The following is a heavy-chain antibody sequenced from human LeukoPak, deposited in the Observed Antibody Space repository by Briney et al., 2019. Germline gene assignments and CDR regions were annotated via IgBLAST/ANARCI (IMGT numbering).Heavy chain of an antibody. Sequence: PSETLSLTCAVSGYSISSGYYWGWIRQPPGKGLEWIGSIYHSGSTYYNPSLKSRVTISVDTSKNQFSLKLSSVTAADTAVYYCARHPESVGWFGPWGQGTLVTVSS. V-gene: IGHV4-38-2*01. J-gene: IGHJ5*02. CDR3: ARHPESVGWFGP. D-gene: IGHD2-15*01. CDR1: GYSISSGYY. CDR2: IYHSGST.